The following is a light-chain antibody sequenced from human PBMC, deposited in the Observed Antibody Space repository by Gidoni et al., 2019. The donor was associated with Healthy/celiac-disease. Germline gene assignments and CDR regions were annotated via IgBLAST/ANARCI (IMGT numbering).Light chain of an antibody. Sequence: DIQMTQSPSSLSASVGDRVTITCQASQDISNYFNWYQQKPGKAPKLLIYAASNLETGVPSRFSGSGSGTDFTFTISSLQSEDIATYYCQQYDGEGLTFGGGTKVEIK. V-gene: IGKV1-33*01. CDR2: AAS. CDR3: QQYDGEGLT. J-gene: IGKJ4*01. CDR1: QDISNY.